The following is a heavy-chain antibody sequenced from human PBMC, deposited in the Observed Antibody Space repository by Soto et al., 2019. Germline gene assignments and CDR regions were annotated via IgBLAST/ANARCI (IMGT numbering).Heavy chain of an antibody. J-gene: IGHJ5*02. CDR1: GGPFSDYS. CDR3: AREGPPDIAWFDP. Sequence: QVQLVQSGAEVKKPGSSVKVSCKASGGPFSDYSINWVRQAPGQGLEWMGGSANSAQKFQGRLTVTADESTSTVYLELSSLTSEDTAVYYCAREGPPDIAWFDPWGQGTLVSVSS. CDR2: SA. V-gene: IGHV1-69*01. D-gene: IGHD2-15*01.